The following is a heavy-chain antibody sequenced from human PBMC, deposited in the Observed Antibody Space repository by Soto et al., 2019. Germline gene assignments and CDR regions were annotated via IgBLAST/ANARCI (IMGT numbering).Heavy chain of an antibody. CDR3: AGGITVAGPSRDGFDI. CDR1: SGSISSSNW. D-gene: IGHD6-19*01. J-gene: IGHJ3*02. Sequence: QVQLQESGPGLVKPSGTLSLTCAVPSGSISSSNWWSWVRQPPGKGREWIGEIYHSGSTNYNPSRKNRVTIPVDKSPTQFSRKLSSVTAADTAVYHCAGGITVAGPSRDGFDIWGQGTMVTVSS. CDR2: IYHSGST. V-gene: IGHV4-4*02.